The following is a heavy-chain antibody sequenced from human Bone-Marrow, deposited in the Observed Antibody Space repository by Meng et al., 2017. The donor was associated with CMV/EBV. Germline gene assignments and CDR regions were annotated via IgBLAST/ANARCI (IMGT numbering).Heavy chain of an antibody. CDR2: INPNSGGT. CDR3: ARIRLQWALLGGAFDY. CDR1: GYTFTGYY. Sequence: ASVKVSCKASGYTFTGYYMHWVRQAPGQGLEWMGWINPNSGGTNYAQKLQGRVTMTRDTSISTAYMELSRLRSDDTAVYYCARIRLQWALLGGAFDYWGEGTLVAASS. J-gene: IGHJ4*02. V-gene: IGHV1-2*02. D-gene: IGHD1-26*01.